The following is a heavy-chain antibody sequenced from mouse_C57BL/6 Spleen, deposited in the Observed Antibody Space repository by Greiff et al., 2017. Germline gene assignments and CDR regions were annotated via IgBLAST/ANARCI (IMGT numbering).Heavy chain of an antibody. CDR1: GFTFSDYG. J-gene: IGHJ3*01. D-gene: IGHD4-1*02. Sequence: EVKLVESGGGLVKPGGSLKLSCAASGFTFSDYGMHWVRQAPEKGLEWVAYISSGSSTIYYADTVKGRFTISRDNAKNTLFLQLTSLRSEDTALYYCAKPSTGGGFAYWGQGTLVTVSA. CDR2: ISSGSSTI. CDR3: AKPSTGGGFAY. V-gene: IGHV5-17*01.